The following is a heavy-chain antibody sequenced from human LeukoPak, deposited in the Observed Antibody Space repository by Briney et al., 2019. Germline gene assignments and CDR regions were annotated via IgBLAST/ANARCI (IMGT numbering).Heavy chain of an antibody. CDR3: ARRDDSSGYHKIFDY. V-gene: IGHV4-34*01. D-gene: IGHD3-22*01. J-gene: IGHJ4*02. CDR2: IYYGENT. CDR1: GGSFSGYY. Sequence: SETLSLTCAVYGGSFSGYYWSWIRQPPGKGLEWIGNIYYGENTYYNPSLKSRVTISIDTSKNQFYLKLSSLTAADTAVYFCARRDDSSGYHKIFDYWGPGTLVTVSS.